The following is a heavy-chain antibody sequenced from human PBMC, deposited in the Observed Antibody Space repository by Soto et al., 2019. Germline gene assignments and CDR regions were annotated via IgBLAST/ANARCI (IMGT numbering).Heavy chain of an antibody. CDR2: IIPIFGTA. CDR1: GGTFSSYA. CDR3: ARFIAAAISFHWFDP. D-gene: IGHD6-13*01. V-gene: IGHV1-69*13. J-gene: IGHJ5*02. Sequence: ASVKVSCKASGGTFSSYAISWVRQAPGQGLEWMGGIIPIFGTANYAQKFQGRVTITADESTSTAYMELSSLRSGDTAVYYCARFIAAAISFHWFDPWGQGTLVTVSS.